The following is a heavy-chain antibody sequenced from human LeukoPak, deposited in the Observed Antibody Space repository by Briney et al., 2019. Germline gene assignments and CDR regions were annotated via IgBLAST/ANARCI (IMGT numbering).Heavy chain of an antibody. Sequence: GGSLRLSCAASGFTFSTFPMHWVRQAPGKGLQWVAVISNDGTNKYYADSVKGRFTISRDNSKNTLFLQMNSLTTEDTAVYYCARGAGTTLYYIDVWGNGTTVTVSS. CDR2: ISNDGTNK. J-gene: IGHJ6*03. V-gene: IGHV3-30*01. CDR1: GFTFSTFP. D-gene: IGHD1-7*01. CDR3: ARGAGTTLYYIDV.